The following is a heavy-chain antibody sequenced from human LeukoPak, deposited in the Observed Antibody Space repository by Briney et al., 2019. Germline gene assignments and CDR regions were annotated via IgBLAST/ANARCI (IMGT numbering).Heavy chain of an antibody. Sequence: SETLSLTCTVSGYSISSGHYWGWIRQPPGKGLEWIGSIYHSGSTYYNPSLKSRVTISVDTSKNQFSLKLSSVIAADTAVYYCARRVVVVAATRIYYYYMDVWGKGTTVTVSS. CDR1: GYSISSGHY. J-gene: IGHJ6*03. CDR3: ARRVVVVAATRIYYYYMDV. D-gene: IGHD2-15*01. CDR2: IYHSGST. V-gene: IGHV4-38-2*02.